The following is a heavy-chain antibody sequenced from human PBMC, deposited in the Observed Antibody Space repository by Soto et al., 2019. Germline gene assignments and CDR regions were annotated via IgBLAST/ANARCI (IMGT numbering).Heavy chain of an antibody. V-gene: IGHV1-69*13. D-gene: IGHD7-27*01. J-gene: IGHJ4*02. CDR3: ATQLTGDLDF. Sequence: QVQLVQSGAEVRKPGSSVKVSCVASGGTFSTSAMNWVRQGPGQGLEWVGGIIPVFGTPTYAQSLQGRVTITVDVSTTTAYMELTRLRPEDTAVYYCATQLTGDLDFWGQGTLVIVSS. CDR2: IIPVFGTP. CDR1: GGTFSTSA.